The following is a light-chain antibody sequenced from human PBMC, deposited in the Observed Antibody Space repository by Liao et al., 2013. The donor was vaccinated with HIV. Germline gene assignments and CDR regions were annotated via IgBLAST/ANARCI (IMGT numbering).Light chain of an antibody. CDR3: QAWDSSSDHRGNV. CDR2: QDS. J-gene: IGLJ1*01. Sequence: SYELTQPPSVSVAPGKTARITCGGNNIGSKSVHWYQQKPGQAPVLVIYQDSKRPSGIPERFSGSNSGNTATLTISGTQAMDEADYYCQAWDSSSDHRGNVFGTGTKVTVL. V-gene: IGLV3-21*01. CDR1: NIGSKS.